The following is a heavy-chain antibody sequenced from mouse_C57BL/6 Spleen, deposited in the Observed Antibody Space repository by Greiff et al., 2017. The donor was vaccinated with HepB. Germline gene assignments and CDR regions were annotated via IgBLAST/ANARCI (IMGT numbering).Heavy chain of an antibody. D-gene: IGHD4-1*01. CDR1: GFTFSSYG. CDR2: ISSGGSYT. J-gene: IGHJ2*01. CDR3: ARRRELGRYFDY. V-gene: IGHV5-6*01. Sequence: EVQVVESGGDLVKPGGSLKLSCAASGFTFSSYGMSWVRQTPDKRLEWVATISSGGSYTYYPDSVKGRFTISRDNAKNTLYLQMSSLKSEDTAMYYCARRRELGRYFDYWGQGTTLTVSS.